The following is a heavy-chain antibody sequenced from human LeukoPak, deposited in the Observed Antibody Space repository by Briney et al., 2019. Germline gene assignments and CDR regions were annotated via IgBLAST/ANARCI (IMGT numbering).Heavy chain of an antibody. CDR3: ARDHDGSGWHDY. Sequence: SQTLSLTCTVSGGSISSGDYYWSWIRQPPGKGLEWIGYIYYSGSTYYNPSLKSRVTISVDTSKNQFSLKLSSVTAADTAVYYCARDHDGSGWHDYWGQGTLVTVSS. V-gene: IGHV4-30-4*08. D-gene: IGHD6-19*01. J-gene: IGHJ4*02. CDR1: GGSISSGDYY. CDR2: IYYSGST.